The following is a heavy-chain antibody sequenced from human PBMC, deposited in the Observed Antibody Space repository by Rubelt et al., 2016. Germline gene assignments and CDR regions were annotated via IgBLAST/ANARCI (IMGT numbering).Heavy chain of an antibody. CDR2: TSYDGSNN. D-gene: IGHD2-21*02. J-gene: IGHJ6*02. V-gene: IGHV3-30*18. CDR1: GFTFSSYG. CDR3: AKVFVVVTQFYYYGMDV. Sequence: GSGGDVVQPGRSLRLSCAASGFTFSSYGMHWVRQAPGKGLEWVGYTSYDGSNNYYANSVKGRFTISSDNSQNTLYLQMNSLRGADTAVYYCAKVFVVVTQFYYYGMDVWGRGTTVTVSS.